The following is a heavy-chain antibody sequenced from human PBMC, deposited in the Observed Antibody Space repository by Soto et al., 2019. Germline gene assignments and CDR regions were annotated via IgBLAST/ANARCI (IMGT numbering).Heavy chain of an antibody. Sequence: GASVKVSCKASGYTFTSYAMHWVRQAPGQRLEWMGGINAGNGNTKYAQKLQGRVTITRDTSASTAYMELSSLRSEDTAVYYCARDPVVDIEAVPGFDYWGQGTLVTVSS. CDR3: ARDPVVDIEAVPGFDY. D-gene: IGHD6-13*01. V-gene: IGHV1-3*01. J-gene: IGHJ4*02. CDR2: INAGNGNT. CDR1: GYTFTSYA.